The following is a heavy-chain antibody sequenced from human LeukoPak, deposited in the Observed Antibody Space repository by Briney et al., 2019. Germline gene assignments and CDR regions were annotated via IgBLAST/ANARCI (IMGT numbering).Heavy chain of an antibody. CDR1: GCTFSSYA. Sequence: PGGSLRLSCAASGCTFSSYAMSWVRQAPGKGLEWVSAISGSGGSTYYADSVKGRLHITRENSKNTLYLQINSRIAEDTAVYYCAKRGGSSWEMDYYYMDVWGKGTTVTVSS. CDR2: ISGSGGST. V-gene: IGHV3-23*01. J-gene: IGHJ6*03. D-gene: IGHD6-13*01. CDR3: AKRGGSSWEMDYYYMDV.